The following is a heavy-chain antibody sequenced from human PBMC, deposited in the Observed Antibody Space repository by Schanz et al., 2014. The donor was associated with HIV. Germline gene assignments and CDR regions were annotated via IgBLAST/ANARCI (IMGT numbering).Heavy chain of an antibody. J-gene: IGHJ4*02. CDR3: ARDSQLFCSSTSCLFDC. D-gene: IGHD2-2*01. CDR1: GFSSSNSV. V-gene: IGHV3-21*01. CDR2: ISSSSSFI. Sequence: AQLVESGGGVVQPGGSLRLSCAASGFSSSNSVIHWVRQAPGKGLEWVSSISSSSSFIYYADSVKGRFTIARDNTKNSLFLQMNSLRAEDTAVYYCARDSQLFCSSTSCLFDCWGQGTLVTVSS.